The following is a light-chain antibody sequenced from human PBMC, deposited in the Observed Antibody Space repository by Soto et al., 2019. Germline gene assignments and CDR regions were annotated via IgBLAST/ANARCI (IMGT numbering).Light chain of an antibody. CDR2: AAS. J-gene: IGKJ2*01. Sequence: DIQMTQSPSSLSASVGDRVTITCRASQSISSYLNWYQQKPGKAPNLLIYAASTLQSGVPSRFSGSGSGTDFTLTISSLHPEDFATYYCQQSYSALYTFGQGTKLEIK. CDR3: QQSYSALYT. CDR1: QSISSY. V-gene: IGKV1-39*01.